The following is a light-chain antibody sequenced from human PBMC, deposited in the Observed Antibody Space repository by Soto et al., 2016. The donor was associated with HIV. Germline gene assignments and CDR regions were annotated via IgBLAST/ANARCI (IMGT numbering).Light chain of an antibody. J-gene: IGKJ4*01. CDR1: QDIFNY. Sequence: DIQLTQSPSSLSASIGDTVSITCRASQDIFNYLAWYQQKPGEVPKLLIFAAISLHSGVPSRFSGRGSGTQFTLTISSLQPEDIGTYYCQKYNNDVTFGRRDQGWRS. CDR3: QKYNNDVT. CDR2: AAI. V-gene: IGKV1-27*01.